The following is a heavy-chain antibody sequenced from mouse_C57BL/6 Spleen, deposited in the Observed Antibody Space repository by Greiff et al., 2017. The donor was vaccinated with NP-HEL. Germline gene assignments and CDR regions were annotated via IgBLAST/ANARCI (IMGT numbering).Heavy chain of an antibody. CDR1: GYAFSSSW. CDR3: ARTSYYSNYDAMDY. Sequence: VKLVESGPELVKPGASVKISCKASGYAFSSSWMNWVKQRPGKGLEWIGRIYPGDGDTNYNGKFKGKATLTADKSSSTAYMQLSSLTSEDSAVYFCARTSYYSNYDAMDYWGQGTSVTVSS. V-gene: IGHV1-82*01. CDR2: IYPGDGDT. J-gene: IGHJ4*01. D-gene: IGHD2-5*01.